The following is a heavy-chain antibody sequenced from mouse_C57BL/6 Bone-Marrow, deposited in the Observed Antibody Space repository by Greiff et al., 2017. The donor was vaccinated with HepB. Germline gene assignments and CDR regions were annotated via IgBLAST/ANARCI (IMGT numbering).Heavy chain of an antibody. D-gene: IGHD3-2*02. Sequence: QVHVKQPGAELVKPGASVKLSCKASGYTFTSYWMHWVKQRPGQGLEWIGMIHPNSGSTNYNEKFKSKATLTVDKSSSTAYMQLSSLTSEDSAVYYCARRGQLRLRWDYWGQGTTLTVSS. J-gene: IGHJ2*01. V-gene: IGHV1-64*01. CDR2: IHPNSGST. CDR3: ARRGQLRLRWDY. CDR1: GYTFTSYW.